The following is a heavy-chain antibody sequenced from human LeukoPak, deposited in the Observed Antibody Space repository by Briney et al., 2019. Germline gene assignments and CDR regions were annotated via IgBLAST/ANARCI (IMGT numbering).Heavy chain of an antibody. J-gene: IGHJ4*02. D-gene: IGHD2-15*01. CDR3: ARQAFCSGGSCNPFDY. CDR1: GGSISSGF. CDR2: IYYSGST. Sequence: SETLSLTCTVSGGSISSGFWSWIPQPPGKGLEWIGYIYYSGSTNYNPSLKSRVTISIDTSKSQFSLKLSSVTAADTAVYYCARQAFCSGGSCNPFDYWGQGTLVTVSS. V-gene: IGHV4-59*08.